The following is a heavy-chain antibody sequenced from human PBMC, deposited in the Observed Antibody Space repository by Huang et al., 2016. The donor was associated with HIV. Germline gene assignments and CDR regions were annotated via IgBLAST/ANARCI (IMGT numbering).Heavy chain of an antibody. D-gene: IGHD3-22*01. J-gene: IGHJ3*02. Sequence: QLQLQGSGPGLVKPSETLSLTCTVSGGSITSSSYYWGWIRQPPGKGLEWVGSIYYSGSTDYNPSLKSRVTVSFDTSKNQFSLQLSSVSAADTAVYYCARHFSYYDSSGYTPWDAFDIWGQGTMVTVSS. CDR3: ARHFSYYDSSGYTPWDAFDI. V-gene: IGHV4-39*01. CDR2: IYYSGST. CDR1: GGSITSSSYY.